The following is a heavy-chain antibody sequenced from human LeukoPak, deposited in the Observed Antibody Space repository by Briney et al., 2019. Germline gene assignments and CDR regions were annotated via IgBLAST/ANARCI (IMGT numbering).Heavy chain of an antibody. V-gene: IGHV1-8*01. CDR2: MNPNSGNT. Sequence: ASVKVSCKASGYSFTSYDINWVRQATGQGLEWMGWMNPNSGNTGYAQKFQGRVTMTRNTSISTAYMELSSLRSEDTAVYYCARIIISGSGWYGNYYSYGMDVWGQGTTVTVSS. CDR1: GYSFTSYD. CDR3: ARIIISGSGWYGNYYSYGMDV. D-gene: IGHD6-19*01. J-gene: IGHJ6*02.